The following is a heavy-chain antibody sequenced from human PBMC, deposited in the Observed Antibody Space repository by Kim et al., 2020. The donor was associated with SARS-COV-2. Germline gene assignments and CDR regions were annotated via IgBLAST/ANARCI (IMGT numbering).Heavy chain of an antibody. CDR2: TYYRSKGYN. Sequence: SQTLSLTCAISGDSVSSNSAAWNWIRQSPSRGLEWLGRTYYRSKGYNDYAVYVKSRITINPDTSKNQYSLKLNSVTPEDTAGYYWARDHTHPGIAAASASGWFDPWGQGTLSTVSS. CDR3: ARDHTHPGIAAASASGWFDP. J-gene: IGHJ5*02. CDR1: GDSVSSNSAA. D-gene: IGHD6-13*01. V-gene: IGHV6-1*01.